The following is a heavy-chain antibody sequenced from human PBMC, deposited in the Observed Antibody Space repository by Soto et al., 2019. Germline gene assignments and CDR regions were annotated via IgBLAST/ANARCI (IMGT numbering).Heavy chain of an antibody. CDR1: EYTYTGFY. Sequence: ASVKVSCKASEYTYTGFYMHWVRQAPGQGLEWMGWINPNSGATNYALKFQGRVTMTWDTSIITAYMELSGLTSDDTAIYYCARLYSGWGQGTLVTVSS. CDR2: INPNSGAT. CDR3: ARLYSG. D-gene: IGHD5-12*01. V-gene: IGHV1-2*02. J-gene: IGHJ1*01.